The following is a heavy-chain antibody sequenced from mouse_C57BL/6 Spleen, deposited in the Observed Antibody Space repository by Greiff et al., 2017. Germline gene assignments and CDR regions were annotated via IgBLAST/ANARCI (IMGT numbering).Heavy chain of an antibody. J-gene: IGHJ2*01. CDR2: IHPNSGST. D-gene: IGHD1-1*01. CDR3: ARDGSSYEYFDY. V-gene: IGHV1-64*01. Sequence: QVQLKQPGAELVKPGASVKLSCKASGYTFTSYWMHWVKQRPGQGLEWIGMIHPNSGSTNYNEKFKSKATLTVDKSSSTAYMQLSSLTSEDSAVYYCARDGSSYEYFDYWGQGTTLTVSS. CDR1: GYTFTSYW.